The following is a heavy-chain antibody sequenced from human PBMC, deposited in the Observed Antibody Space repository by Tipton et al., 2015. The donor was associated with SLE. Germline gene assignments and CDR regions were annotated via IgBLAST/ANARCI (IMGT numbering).Heavy chain of an antibody. CDR2: ISDGGGT. CDR1: GGSFSSNY. J-gene: IGHJ6*02. V-gene: IGHV4-59*08. D-gene: IGHD2-8*01. CDR3: ARGMLTWRGAIVGVDV. Sequence: TLSLTCAVYGGSFSSNYWIWIRQPPGKGLEWIGYISDGGGTNHNPSLKSRVTMSVDTAKNQFSLSLTSVTAADTAVYYCARGMLTWRGAIVGVDVWGQGTTVNVSS.